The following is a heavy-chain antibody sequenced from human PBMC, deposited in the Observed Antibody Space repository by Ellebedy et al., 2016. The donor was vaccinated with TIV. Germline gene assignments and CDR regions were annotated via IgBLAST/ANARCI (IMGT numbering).Heavy chain of an antibody. V-gene: IGHV1-69*13. CDR3: ARVSLPNYFYNGLDV. CDR2: LIPIFGPT. Sequence: AASVKVSCKASGGAFSSYAISWVRQAPGQGLEWMGGLIPIFGPTNYAQKFQGRVTLTADESTSTAYMELSSLRSEDAAVYFCARVSLPNYFYNGLDVWGQGTTVTVSS. J-gene: IGHJ6*02. CDR1: GGAFSSYA.